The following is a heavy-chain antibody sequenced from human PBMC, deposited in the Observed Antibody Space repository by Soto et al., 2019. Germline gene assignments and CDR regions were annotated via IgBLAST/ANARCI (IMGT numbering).Heavy chain of an antibody. CDR2: IYHSGST. V-gene: IGHV4-30-2*01. CDR1: GGSISSGGYS. CDR3: ARAGAKRSSEWPNGIEP. J-gene: IGHJ5*02. Sequence: QLQLQESGLGLVQPSQTLSLTCAVSGGSISSGGYSWSWIRQPPGKGLEWIGYIYHSGSTFYNPSLRSRVTISVDRSKNEFSLKMNSVTAADTAMYYCARAGAKRSSEWPNGIEPWGQGTVVTVSS. D-gene: IGHD3-3*01.